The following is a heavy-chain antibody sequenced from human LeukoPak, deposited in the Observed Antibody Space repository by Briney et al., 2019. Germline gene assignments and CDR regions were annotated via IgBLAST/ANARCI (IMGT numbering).Heavy chain of an antibody. CDR3: ARVRGSYYGSYFDY. J-gene: IGHJ4*02. V-gene: IGHV4-59*01. CDR1: GGSLSSYY. D-gene: IGHD1-26*01. CDR2: IYYSGST. Sequence: SETLSLTCTVSGGSLSSYYWSWIRQPPGKGLEWIGYIYYSGSTNYNPSLKSRVTISVDTSKNQFSLKLSSVTAADTAVYYCARVRGSYYGSYFDYWGQGTLVIVSS.